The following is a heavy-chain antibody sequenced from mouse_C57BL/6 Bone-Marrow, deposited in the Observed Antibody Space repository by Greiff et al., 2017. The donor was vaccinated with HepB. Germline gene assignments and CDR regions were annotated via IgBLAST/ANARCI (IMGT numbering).Heavy chain of an antibody. CDR3: ARHVTMDY. CDR2: IWSDGST. V-gene: IGHV2-6-1*01. CDR1: GFSLTSYG. Sequence: QVHVKQSGPGLVAPSQSLSITCTVSGFSLTSYGVNWVRQPPGKGLEWLVVIWSDGSTNYNSALKSRLSISKDNSKIQVFLKMNSLQTDDTAMYYCARHVTMDYWGQGTSVTVSS. J-gene: IGHJ4*01.